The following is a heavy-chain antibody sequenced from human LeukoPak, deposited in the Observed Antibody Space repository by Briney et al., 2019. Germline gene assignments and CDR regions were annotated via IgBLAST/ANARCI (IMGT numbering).Heavy chain of an antibody. CDR2: IYPDDSDI. J-gene: IGHJ6*03. CDR1: GFRFASFC. CDR3: ARHGHCTNGVCYSNYYYHMDV. Sequence: GESLKISCKGSGFRFASFCIGWVRQMPGKGLEWMGIIYPDDSDIRYSPSFEGQINISVDKSISTTYLQWSSLKASDTAVYYCARHGHCTNGVCYSNYYYHMDVWGKGTTVTVSS. V-gene: IGHV5-51*01. D-gene: IGHD2-8*01.